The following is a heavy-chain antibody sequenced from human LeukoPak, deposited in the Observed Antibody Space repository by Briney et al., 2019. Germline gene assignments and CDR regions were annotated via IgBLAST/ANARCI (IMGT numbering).Heavy chain of an antibody. CDR2: INAGNGNT. V-gene: IGHV1-3*01. Sequence: ASVKVSCKASGYTFTSYAMHWVRQAPGQRLEWMGWINAGNGNTKYSQKFQGRVTITRDTSASTAYMELSSLRSEDTAVYYCARVLASAYYYDSSGYLDYWGQGTLVTVSS. J-gene: IGHJ4*02. CDR3: ARVLASAYYYDSSGYLDY. CDR1: GYTFTSYA. D-gene: IGHD3-22*01.